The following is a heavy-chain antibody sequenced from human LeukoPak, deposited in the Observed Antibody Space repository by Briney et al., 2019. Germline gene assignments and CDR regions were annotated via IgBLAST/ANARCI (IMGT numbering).Heavy chain of an antibody. Sequence: SETLSLTCAVYGGSFSGSYWSWIRQPPGKGLEWIGEINHIGSTNYNPSLKSRVTIPVDTSKNQFSLKLSSVTAADTAVYYCARGKDYYDSSGYYYFDYWGQGTLVTVSS. V-gene: IGHV4-34*01. CDR1: GGSFSGSY. CDR2: INHIGST. D-gene: IGHD3-22*01. J-gene: IGHJ4*02. CDR3: ARGKDYYDSSGYYYFDY.